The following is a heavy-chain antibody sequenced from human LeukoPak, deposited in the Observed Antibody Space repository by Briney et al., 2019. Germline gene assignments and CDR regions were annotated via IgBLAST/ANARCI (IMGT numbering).Heavy chain of an antibody. CDR2: INPNSGGT. J-gene: IGHJ6*03. CDR3: ARDVTVTTEKHIYYMDV. CDR1: GYTFTGYY. Sequence: EASVKVSCKASGYTFTGYYMHWVRQAPGQGLEWMGWINPNSGGTNYAQKFQGRVTMTRDTSISTAYMELSRLRSDDTAVYYCARDVTVTTEKHIYYMDVWGKGTTVTVSS. D-gene: IGHD4-17*01. V-gene: IGHV1-2*02.